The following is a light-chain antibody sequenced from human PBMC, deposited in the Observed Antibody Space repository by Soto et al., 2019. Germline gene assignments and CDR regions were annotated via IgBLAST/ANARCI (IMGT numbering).Light chain of an antibody. CDR2: HTS. CDR3: QQYGSSP. Sequence: EIVLTQSPATLSSSPGERATLSCRASQTVNSRLAWYQHKPGQAPRLLIYHTSNRATGIPARFSGSGSGTDFTLTISSLEPEDFAVYYCQQYGSSPFGQGTKVDI. CDR1: QTVNSR. J-gene: IGKJ1*01. V-gene: IGKV3-11*01.